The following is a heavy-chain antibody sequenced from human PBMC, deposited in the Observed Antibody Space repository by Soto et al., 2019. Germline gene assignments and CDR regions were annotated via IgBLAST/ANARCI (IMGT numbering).Heavy chain of an antibody. V-gene: IGHV4-30-4*01. CDR3: AREIMPLTHDWYFDL. Sequence: QVQLQESGPGLVKPSETLSLTCTVSGGSISGGVHSWSWIRQPPGKGLEWIGHIFDSGSTYYNPSLQSRITISVDTSKNQFSLRLSSVTAADTAVYYCAREIMPLTHDWYFDLWGRGTLVTVSS. J-gene: IGHJ2*01. D-gene: IGHD2-2*01. CDR1: GGSISGGVHS. CDR2: IFDSGST.